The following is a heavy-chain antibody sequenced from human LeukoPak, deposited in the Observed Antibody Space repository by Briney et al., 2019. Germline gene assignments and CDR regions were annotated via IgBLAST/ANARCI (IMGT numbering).Heavy chain of an antibody. J-gene: IGHJ5*02. Sequence: ASVKVSCKASGGTFSSYAISWVRQAPGQGLEWMGGIIPIFGTANYAQKFQGRVTITADKSTSTAYMELSSLRSEDTAVYYCARDLIAAAGPINWFDPWGQGTLVTVSS. CDR1: GGTFSSYA. CDR2: IIPIFGTA. CDR3: ARDLIAAAGPINWFDP. D-gene: IGHD6-13*01. V-gene: IGHV1-69*06.